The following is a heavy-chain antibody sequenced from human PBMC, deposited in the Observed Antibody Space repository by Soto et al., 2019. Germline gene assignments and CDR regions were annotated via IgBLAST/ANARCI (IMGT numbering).Heavy chain of an antibody. J-gene: IGHJ6*02. CDR1: GGSFSAYY. CDR2: IIHSEST. Sequence: SETLSLTCAVYGGSFSAYYWSWVRQPPGKGLEWIGEIIHSESTKYNPSLKSRVTISVDTSKDQFSLKLSSVTAADTAVYYCASLTSWSQEYYYGMDVWGQGTTVTVSS. CDR3: ASLTSWSQEYYYGMDV. V-gene: IGHV4-34*12. D-gene: IGHD2-2*01.